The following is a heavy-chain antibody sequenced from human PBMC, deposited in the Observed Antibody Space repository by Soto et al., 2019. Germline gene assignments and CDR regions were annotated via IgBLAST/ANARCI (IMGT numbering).Heavy chain of an antibody. CDR2: ISSSGSTI. CDR1: GFTFSSYE. V-gene: IGHV3-48*03. D-gene: IGHD6-19*01. J-gene: IGHJ4*02. Sequence: EVQLVESGGGLVQPGGSLRLSCAASGFTFSSYEMNWVRQAPGKGLEWVSYISSSGSTIYYADSVKGRFTISRDNAKNSLFLQMNSLRAEDTSVYYCARWQYSSGGGYFDYWGQETLVTVSS. CDR3: ARWQYSSGGGYFDY.